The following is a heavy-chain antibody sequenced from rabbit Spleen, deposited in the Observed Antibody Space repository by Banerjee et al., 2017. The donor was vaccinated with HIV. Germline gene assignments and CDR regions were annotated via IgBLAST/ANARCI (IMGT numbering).Heavy chain of an antibody. CDR3: ARGSATMTMVITGYYLNL. D-gene: IGHD2-1*01. J-gene: IGHJ4*01. Sequence: QSLEESGGDLVEPGASLTLTCTASGVSFTNNYYMCWVRQAPGKGLEWIACIDTGSSGFTYFASWAKGRFTISKTSSTTVTLQVTSLTAADTATYFCARGSATMTMVITGYYLNLWGPGTLVTVS. CDR1: GVSFTNNYY. V-gene: IGHV1S40*01. CDR2: IDTGSSGFT.